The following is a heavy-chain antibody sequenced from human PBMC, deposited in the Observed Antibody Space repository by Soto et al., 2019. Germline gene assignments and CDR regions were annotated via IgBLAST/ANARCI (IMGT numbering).Heavy chain of an antibody. CDR3: ARGRLRITMVRGVIIPYFDY. CDR2: INHSGST. J-gene: IGHJ4*02. V-gene: IGHV4-34*01. CDR1: GGSFSGYY. D-gene: IGHD3-10*01. Sequence: SETLSLTCAVYGGSFSGYYWSWIRQPPGKGLEWIGEINHSGSTNYNPSLKSRVTISVDTSKNQFSLKLSSVTAADTAVYYCARGRLRITMVRGVIIPYFDYWGQGTLVTVSS.